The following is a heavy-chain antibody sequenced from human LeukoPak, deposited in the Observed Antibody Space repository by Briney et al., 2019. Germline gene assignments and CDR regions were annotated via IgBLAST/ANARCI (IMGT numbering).Heavy chain of an antibody. CDR1: DDSITMYY. D-gene: IGHD1-1*01. Sequence: KTSETLSLTCSVSDDSITMYYWTWIRQPPGKGLEWIGYVDHTGSTNFNPSLNGRVSISRDTTKNLFSLRLRSVTAADTAVYFCARGRVSSSTWYNTYYYYFYMDVWGKGTTVTVSS. CDR2: VDHTGST. J-gene: IGHJ6*03. V-gene: IGHV4-59*01. CDR3: ARGRVSSSTWYNTYYYYFYMDV.